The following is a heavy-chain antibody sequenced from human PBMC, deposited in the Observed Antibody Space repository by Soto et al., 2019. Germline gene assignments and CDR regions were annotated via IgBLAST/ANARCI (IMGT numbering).Heavy chain of an antibody. CDR3: ARDDEYDDNGLDY. CDR2: IVSHGGSK. D-gene: IGHD1-1*01. Sequence: QVQLVESGGGVVQPGTSLRLSCAASGFLFSRFGMHWVRQAPGKGLEWVAVIVSHGGSKYHAHSVRGRFIISRDNCRNTLFLEMNSLIVEDTGIYYCARDDEYDDNGLDYWGQGTLVTVSS. V-gene: IGHV3-33*01. CDR1: GFLFSRFG. J-gene: IGHJ4*02.